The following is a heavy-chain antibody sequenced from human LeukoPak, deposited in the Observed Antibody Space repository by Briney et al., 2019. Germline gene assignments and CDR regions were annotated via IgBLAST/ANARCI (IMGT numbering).Heavy chain of an antibody. V-gene: IGHV1-8*01. Sequence: ASVKVSCKASGYTFTSYDINWVRQATGQGLEWMGWMNPNSGNTGYAQKFQGRVTKTRNTSISTAYMELSSLRSEDTAVYYCARGNYDFWSGYYHPYYYYGMDVWGQGTTVTVSS. D-gene: IGHD3-3*01. CDR2: MNPNSGNT. J-gene: IGHJ6*02. CDR1: GYTFTSYD. CDR3: ARGNYDFWSGYYHPYYYYGMDV.